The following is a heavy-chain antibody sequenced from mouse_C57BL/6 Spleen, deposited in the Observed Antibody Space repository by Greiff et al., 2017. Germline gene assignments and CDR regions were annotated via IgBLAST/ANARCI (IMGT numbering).Heavy chain of an antibody. CDR1: GYAFSSSW. J-gene: IGHJ1*03. V-gene: IGHV1-82*01. Sequence: VKLMESGPELVKPGASVKISCKASGYAFSSSWMNWVKQRPGKGLEWIGRIYPGDGDTYYNGKFKGKAKLTADKSSSTAYLQLSNLASEDSAVYFCAREKGYFGVWGTGTTVTVSS. CDR2: IYPGDGDT. CDR3: AREKGYFGV.